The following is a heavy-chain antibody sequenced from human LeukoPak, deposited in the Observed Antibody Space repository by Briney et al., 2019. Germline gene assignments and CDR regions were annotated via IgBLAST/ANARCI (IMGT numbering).Heavy chain of an antibody. CDR2: ISAYNGNT. CDR3: ARERWLRLEYYYYGMDV. V-gene: IGHV1-18*01. D-gene: IGHD5-12*01. J-gene: IGHJ6*02. Sequence: ASVKVSCKASGYTLTSDGISWVRQAPGQGLEWMGWISAYNGNTNYAQKLQGRVTMTTDTSTSTAYMELRSLRSDDTAVYYCARERWLRLEYYYYGMDVWGQGTTVTVSS. CDR1: GYTLTSDG.